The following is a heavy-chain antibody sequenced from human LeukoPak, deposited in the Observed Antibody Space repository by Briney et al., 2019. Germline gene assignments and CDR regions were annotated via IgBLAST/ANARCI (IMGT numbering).Heavy chain of an antibody. CDR2: IYTSGST. D-gene: IGHD1-1*01. CDR3: ARDRRTGDRNYSYYYMDV. J-gene: IGHJ6*03. V-gene: IGHV4-4*07. CDR1: GGSISSYY. Sequence: PSETLSFNCTVSGGSISSYYWSWIRQPAGKGLEWIGRIYTSGSTNYNPSLKSRVTMSVDTSKNQFSLKLSSVTAADTAVYYCARDRRTGDRNYSYYYMDVWGKGTTVTVSS.